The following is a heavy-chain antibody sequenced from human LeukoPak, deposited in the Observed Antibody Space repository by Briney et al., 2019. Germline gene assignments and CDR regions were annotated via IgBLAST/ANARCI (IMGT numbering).Heavy chain of an antibody. CDR2: IYSGGST. CDR3: ARPGLDLGDAFDI. Sequence: GGSLRLSCAASGFTVSSNYMSWVRQAPGKGLEWVSVIYSGGSTYYADSVKGRFTISRDNSKNTLYLQMNSLRAEDTAVYYCARPGLDLGDAFDIWGQGTMVTVSS. D-gene: IGHD3/OR15-3a*01. J-gene: IGHJ3*02. V-gene: IGHV3-53*01. CDR1: GFTVSSNY.